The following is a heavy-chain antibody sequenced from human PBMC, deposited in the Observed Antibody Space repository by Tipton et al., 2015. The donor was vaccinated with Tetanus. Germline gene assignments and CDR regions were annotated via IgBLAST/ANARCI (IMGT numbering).Heavy chain of an antibody. CDR3: GKWPRNSAGPED. Sequence: QVQLVQSGAEVKKPGASVKVSCRASGYTFTSYDINWVRQAPGQGLEWMGWMNPNSGDTGYAQKFQGRVTMSRDSSITTAYMELSSLTSEDTAVYYCGKWPRNSAGPEDWGQGTLLTVSS. D-gene: IGHD1-14*01. J-gene: IGHJ4*02. V-gene: IGHV1-8*01. CDR2: MNPNSGDT. CDR1: GYTFTSYD.